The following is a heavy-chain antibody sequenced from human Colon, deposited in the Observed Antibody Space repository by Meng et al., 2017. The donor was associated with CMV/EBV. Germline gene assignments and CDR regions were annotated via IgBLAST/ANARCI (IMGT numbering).Heavy chain of an antibody. CDR3: SKDSYCTNGVCSTSYYYYGMDV. D-gene: IGHD2-8*01. Sequence: ESLKISCAASGFTFSRYAMSWVRQAPGKGLEWVSAISGSGGSTYYADSVKARFTISRDNSENTLYLQMNSLRAEDTAVYYCSKDSYCTNGVCSTSYYYYGMDVWGQGTPVTVSS. J-gene: IGHJ6*02. V-gene: IGHV3-23*01. CDR1: GFTFSRYA. CDR2: ISGSGGST.